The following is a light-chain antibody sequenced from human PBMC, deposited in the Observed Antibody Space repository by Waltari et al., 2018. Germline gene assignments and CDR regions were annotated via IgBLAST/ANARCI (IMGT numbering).Light chain of an antibody. CDR2: YAS. J-gene: IGKJ1*01. CDR1: QSVGRT. Sequence: EIVLTQSPASLSLSPGDRATLSCRASQSVGRTLAWYQQRPSQAPRLLLYYASSRATGIPDRFSGSGSGTDFSLTISRLEPEDFAVYYCQKYGTRPATFGQGTKVEVK. CDR3: QKYGTRPAT. V-gene: IGKV3-20*01.